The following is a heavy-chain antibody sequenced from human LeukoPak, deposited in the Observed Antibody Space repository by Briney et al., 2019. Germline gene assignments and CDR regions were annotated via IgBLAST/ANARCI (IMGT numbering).Heavy chain of an antibody. J-gene: IGHJ5*02. D-gene: IGHD3-10*01. Sequence: SETLSLTCTVSGGSISSYYWSRIRQPPGKGLEWIGYIYYSGSTNYNPSLKSRVTISVDTSKNQFSLKLSSVTAADTAVYYCARVSELWFGELLDNWFDPWGQGTLVTVSS. CDR1: GGSISSYY. V-gene: IGHV4-59*01. CDR2: IYYSGST. CDR3: ARVSELWFGELLDNWFDP.